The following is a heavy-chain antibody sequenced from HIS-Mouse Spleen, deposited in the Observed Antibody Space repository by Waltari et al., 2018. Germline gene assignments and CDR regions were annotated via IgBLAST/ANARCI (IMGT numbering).Heavy chain of an antibody. Sequence: QLQLQESGPGLVKPSETLSLTCTVSGGSISSSSYYWGWIRQPPGKGLEWIGSIYYSGSTSYNPSLKSRVTISVDTSKNQFSLKLSSVTAADTAVYYCARDRELYFDYWGQGTLVTVSS. CDR2: IYYSGST. CDR3: ARDRELYFDY. J-gene: IGHJ4*02. D-gene: IGHD1-26*01. CDR1: GGSISSSSYY. V-gene: IGHV4-39*07.